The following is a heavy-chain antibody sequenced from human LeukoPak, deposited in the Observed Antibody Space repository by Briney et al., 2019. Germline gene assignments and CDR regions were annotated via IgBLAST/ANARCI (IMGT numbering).Heavy chain of an antibody. CDR2: INQAGSQK. CDR3: ARSNREFASGSGDY. CDR1: GFPFSTHW. D-gene: IGHD3-10*01. V-gene: IGHV3-7*03. Sequence: GGSLRLSCAASGFPFSTHWMSWVRQAPGKGLGGVANINQAGSQKSCVDSVKGRFSISRDNAKNSLYLQMHSLRAEDTAVYYCARSNREFASGSGDYWGQGTLVTVSS. J-gene: IGHJ4*02.